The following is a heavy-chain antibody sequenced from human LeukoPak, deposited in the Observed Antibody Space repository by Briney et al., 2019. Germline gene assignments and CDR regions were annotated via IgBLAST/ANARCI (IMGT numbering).Heavy chain of an antibody. Sequence: GASVKVSCKASGYTFTSYDINWVRQATGQGLEWMGWMNPNSGNTGYAQKFQGRVTITRNTSISTAYMELSSLRSDDTAVYYCARGGSSSYYYYYYMDVWGKGTTVTVSS. V-gene: IGHV1-8*03. CDR1: GYTFTSYD. CDR2: MNPNSGNT. J-gene: IGHJ6*03. D-gene: IGHD6-6*01. CDR3: ARGGSSSYYYYYYMDV.